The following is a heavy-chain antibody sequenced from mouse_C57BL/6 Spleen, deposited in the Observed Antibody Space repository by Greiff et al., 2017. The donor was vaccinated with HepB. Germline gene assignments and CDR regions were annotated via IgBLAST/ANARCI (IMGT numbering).Heavy chain of an antibody. CDR3: ASHDGYYEGFAY. CDR1: GFTFSSYA. J-gene: IGHJ3*01. V-gene: IGHV5-4*01. Sequence: VQLKESGGGLVKPGGSLKLSCAASGFTFSSYAMSWVRQTPEKRLEWVATISDGGSYTYYPDNVKGRFTISRDNAKNNLYLQMSHLKSEDTAMYYCASHDGYYEGFAYWGQGTLVTVSA. CDR2: ISDGGSYT. D-gene: IGHD2-3*01.